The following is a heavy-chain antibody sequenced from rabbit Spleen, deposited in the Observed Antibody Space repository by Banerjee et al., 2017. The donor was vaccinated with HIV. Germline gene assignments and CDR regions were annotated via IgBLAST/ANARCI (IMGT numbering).Heavy chain of an antibody. CDR1: GFSFSSSYD. J-gene: IGHJ6*01. CDR2: IYTGNDKT. D-gene: IGHD8-1*01. V-gene: IGHV1S45*01. Sequence: QEQLVESGGGLVKPGASLTLTCTASGFSFSSSYDMCWVRQAPGKGLEWIGCIYTGNDKTYYASWAKGRFTISKSSSTTVTLQMTSLTAADTATYFCAREGDGSNTYYRGDGMDLWAQGPSSPS. CDR3: AREGDGSNTYYRGDGMDL.